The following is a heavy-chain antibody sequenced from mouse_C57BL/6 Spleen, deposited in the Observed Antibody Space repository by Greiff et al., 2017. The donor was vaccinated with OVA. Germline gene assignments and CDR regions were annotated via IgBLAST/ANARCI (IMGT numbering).Heavy chain of an antibody. D-gene: IGHD2-4*01. CDR3: ATLIYYDYDNAMDY. V-gene: IGHV1-39*01. J-gene: IGHJ4*01. Sequence: VQLQQSGPELVKPGASVKISCKASGYSFTDYNMNWVKQSNGKSLEWIGVINPNYGTTSYNQKFKGKATLTVDQSSSTAYMQLNSLTSEDSAVYYCATLIYYDYDNAMDYWGQGTSVTVSS. CDR1: GYSFTDYN. CDR2: INPNYGTT.